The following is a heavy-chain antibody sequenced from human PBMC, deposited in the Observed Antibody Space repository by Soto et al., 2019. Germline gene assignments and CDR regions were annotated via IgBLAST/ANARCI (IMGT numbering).Heavy chain of an antibody. CDR2: ISGSGGST. D-gene: IGHD3-10*01. CDR1: GFTFSYYA. V-gene: IGHV3-23*01. CDR3: AKAQSYGGYYYGMDV. J-gene: IGHJ6*02. Sequence: EVQLLESGGGLVQPGGPLRLSCAASGFTFSYYAMNWVRQAPGKGLEWVSVISGSGGSTYYADSVKGRFTISRDNSKNTLYLQMNSLRAEDTAIYYCAKAQSYGGYYYGMDVWGQGTTVTVSS.